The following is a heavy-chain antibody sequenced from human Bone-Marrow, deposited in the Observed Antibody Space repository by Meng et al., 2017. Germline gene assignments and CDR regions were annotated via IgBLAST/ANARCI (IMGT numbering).Heavy chain of an antibody. CDR2: IYSGGST. J-gene: IGHJ4*02. D-gene: IGHD6-19*01. CDR3: ARTLRYSSGWPYYFDY. CDR1: GFTFSSYA. Sequence: GESLKISCAASGFTFSSYAMSWVRQAPGKGLEWVSVIYSGGSTYYADSVKGRFTISRHNSKNTLYLQMNSLRAEDTAVYYCARTLRYSSGWPYYFDYWGQGTLVTVSS. V-gene: IGHV3-53*04.